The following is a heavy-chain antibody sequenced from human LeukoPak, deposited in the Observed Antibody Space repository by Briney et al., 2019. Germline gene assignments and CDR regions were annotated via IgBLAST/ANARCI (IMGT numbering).Heavy chain of an antibody. CDR3: ANLVVITTNWFDP. CDR1: GFTFSSYA. CDR2: IRGSGGST. J-gene: IGHJ5*02. V-gene: IGHV3-23*01. Sequence: GGSLRLSCAASGFTFSSYAMSWVRQAPGKGLEWVSTIRGSGGSTYYPDSVEGRFTISRDNSKNTLYLQMNSLRAEDTAVYYCANLVVITTNWFDPWGQGTLVTVSS. D-gene: IGHD3-22*01.